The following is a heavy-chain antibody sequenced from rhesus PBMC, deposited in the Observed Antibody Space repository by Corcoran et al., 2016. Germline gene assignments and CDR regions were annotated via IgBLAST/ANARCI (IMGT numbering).Heavy chain of an antibody. D-gene: IGHD7-45*01. CDR2: IDPSVSDT. V-gene: IGHV5-20*01. J-gene: IGHJ6*01. CDR1: GYSFTSYW. Sequence: EVQLVQSGAEVKRPGESLKISCKTSGYSFTSYWISWVRQMPGKGLDWMGAIDPSVSDTKYNPACQGQVTISADKSISTAYLQWSRLKASDTATYYCAKDRNWDYGLDSWGQGVVVTVSS. CDR3: AKDRNWDYGLDS.